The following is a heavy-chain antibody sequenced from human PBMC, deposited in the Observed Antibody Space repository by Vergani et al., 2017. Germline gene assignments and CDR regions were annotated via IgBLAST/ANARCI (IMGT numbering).Heavy chain of an antibody. V-gene: IGHV5-51*01. D-gene: IGHD3-22*01. CDR2: IYPGDSDT. Sequence: EVQLVQSGAEVKKPGESLKISCKGSGYSFTSYWIGWVRQMPGKGLEWMGIIYPGDSDTRYSPSFQGQVTISADKSISTAYLQWSSLKAPDTAMYYCARREYYYDSSGYGSDAFDIWGQGTMVTVSS. CDR3: ARREYYYDSSGYGSDAFDI. CDR1: GYSFTSYW. J-gene: IGHJ3*02.